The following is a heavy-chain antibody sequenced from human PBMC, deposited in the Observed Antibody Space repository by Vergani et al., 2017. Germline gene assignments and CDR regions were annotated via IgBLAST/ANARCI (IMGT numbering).Heavy chain of an antibody. CDR3: AREASDFWSGYYMGNWFDP. CDR2: IYTSGST. J-gene: IGHJ5*02. CDR1: GGPISSYY. Sequence: QVQLQESGPGLVKSSETLSLTCTVSGGPISSYYWSWIRQPAGKGLEWIGRIYTSGSTNYNPSLKSRVTMSVDTSKNQFSLKLSSVTAADTAVYYCAREASDFWSGYYMGNWFDPWGQGTLVTVSS. V-gene: IGHV4-4*07. D-gene: IGHD3-3*01.